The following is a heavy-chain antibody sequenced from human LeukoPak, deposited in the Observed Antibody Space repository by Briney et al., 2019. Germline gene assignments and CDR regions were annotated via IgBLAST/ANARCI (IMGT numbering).Heavy chain of an antibody. CDR1: GFTSSASW. Sequence: GSLRLSCAASGFTSSASWMHWVRQAPGKELMWVSRISIDGSTTNYADFVRGRFTISRDTAKNTLYLQMNSLRAEDTAVYYCASFVGSSWSWGYYFMDVWGKGTTVTVSS. CDR2: ISIDGSTT. CDR3: ASFVGSSWSWGYYFMDV. D-gene: IGHD3-16*01. J-gene: IGHJ6*03. V-gene: IGHV3-74*01.